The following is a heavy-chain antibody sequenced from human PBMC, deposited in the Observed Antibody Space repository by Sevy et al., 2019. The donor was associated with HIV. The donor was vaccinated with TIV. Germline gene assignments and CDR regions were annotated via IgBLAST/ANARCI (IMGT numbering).Heavy chain of an antibody. CDR1: GGSISSYY. CDR2: IYYSGST. D-gene: IGHD6-19*01. CDR3: ARGLAVAAHYYYYYYMDV. Sequence: SETLSLTCTVSGGSISSYYWRWIRQPPGKGLEWIGYIYYSGSTNYNPSLKSRVTISVDTSKNQFSLKLSSVTAADTAVYYCARGLAVAAHYYYYYYMDVWGKGTTVTVSS. V-gene: IGHV4-59*01. J-gene: IGHJ6*03.